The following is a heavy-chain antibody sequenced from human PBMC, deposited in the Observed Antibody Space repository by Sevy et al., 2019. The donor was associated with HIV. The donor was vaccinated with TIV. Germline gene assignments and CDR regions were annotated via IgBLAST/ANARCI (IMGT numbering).Heavy chain of an antibody. V-gene: IGHV1-46*01. Sequence: ASVKVSCKASGDTFTNNYMHWVRQAPGQGLEWMGIIDPSAGNASYAKKFQGRVTMTRKTSTSTLYMDLSSLRSEVTAVYYCVRADPAQHFDSWGQGTLVTVSS. CDR2: IDPSAGNA. CDR1: GDTFTNNY. J-gene: IGHJ4*02. D-gene: IGHD6-19*01. CDR3: VRADPAQHFDS.